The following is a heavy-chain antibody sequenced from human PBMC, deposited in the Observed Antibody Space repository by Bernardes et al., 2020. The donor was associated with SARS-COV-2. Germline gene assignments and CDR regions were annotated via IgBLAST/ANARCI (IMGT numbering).Heavy chain of an antibody. Sequence: GSLRLSFAASGFTFRNSDMHWVRQAPGKGLEWVALISSDGSSEYFADSVRGRFTISRDNSKNTLYLLMNSLRAEDTAVYYCTNHRPIEYWGQGTLVSVSS. V-gene: IGHV3-30*18. CDR3: TNHRPIEY. J-gene: IGHJ4*02. CDR2: ISSDGSSE. CDR1: GFTFRNSD.